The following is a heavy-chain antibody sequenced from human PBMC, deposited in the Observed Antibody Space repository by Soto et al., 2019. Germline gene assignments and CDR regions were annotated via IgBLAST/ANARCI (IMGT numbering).Heavy chain of an antibody. Sequence: AXVRVWCTGSGCTFSSYYMHLVRQAPGQGLEWMGIINPSGGSTSYAQKFQGRVTMTRDTSTSTVYMELSSLRSEDTAVYYCARGNPLARFDGYGMDVCGQRTTVTVSS. CDR2: INPSGGST. CDR1: GCTFSSYY. CDR3: ARGNPLARFDGYGMDV. D-gene: IGHD3-9*01. J-gene: IGHJ6*02. V-gene: IGHV1-46*01.